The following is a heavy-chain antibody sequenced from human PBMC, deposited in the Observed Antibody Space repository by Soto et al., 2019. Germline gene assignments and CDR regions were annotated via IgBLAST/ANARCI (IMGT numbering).Heavy chain of an antibody. CDR3: ATWVDYGDFEGFDF. CDR1: GYSFTDYK. J-gene: IGHJ4*01. D-gene: IGHD4-17*01. CDR2: VDPNGGGS. Sequence: ASVKVSWKTSGYSFTDYKLHWVRQAPGQGLELMGWVDPNGGGSNSAQKFQGSVTMTWDTSITTAYLDLTRLTTNDTATYFCATWVDYGDFEGFDFWG. V-gene: IGHV1-2*04.